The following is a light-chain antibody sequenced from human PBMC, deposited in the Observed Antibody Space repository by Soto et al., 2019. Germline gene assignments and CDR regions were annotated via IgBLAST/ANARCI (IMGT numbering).Light chain of an antibody. V-gene: IGKV1-5*03. J-gene: IGKJ4*01. CDR2: KAS. CDR1: QSISSW. CDR3: QQYNSYSLT. Sequence: DIQMTQSPSTLSESVGDRVTITCRASQSISSWLAWYQQKPGKAPKLLIYKASSLESGVPERFSGSGSGTEFTLAISSLQHDDFATYYCQQYNSYSLTFGGGTKVEIK.